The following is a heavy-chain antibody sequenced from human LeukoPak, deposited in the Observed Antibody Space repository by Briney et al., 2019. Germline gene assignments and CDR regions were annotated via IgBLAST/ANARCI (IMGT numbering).Heavy chain of an antibody. CDR2: ISAYNGNT. Sequence: ASVKVSCKASGYTFTSCGISWVRQAPGQGLEWMGWISAYNGNTNYAQKLRGRVTMTTDTSTSTAYMELRSLRSDDTAVYYCARDWYYYYDSSGLDYWGQGTLVTVSS. D-gene: IGHD3-22*01. J-gene: IGHJ4*02. V-gene: IGHV1-18*01. CDR3: ARDWYYYYDSSGLDY. CDR1: GYTFTSCG.